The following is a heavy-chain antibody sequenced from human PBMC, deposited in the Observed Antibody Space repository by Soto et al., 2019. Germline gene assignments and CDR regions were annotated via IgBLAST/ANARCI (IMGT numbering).Heavy chain of an antibody. CDR2: IYSGGST. CDR1: GFTVSSNY. V-gene: IGHV3-53*01. CDR3: ARDEEDTIFGVAPPNYSYYYGMDV. Sequence: PGGSLRLSCAASGFTVSSNYMSWVRQAPGKGLEWVSVIYSGGSTYYADSVKGRFTISRDNAKNSLYLQMNSLRAEDTAVYYCARDEEDTIFGVAPPNYSYYYGMDVWGQGTTVTDYS. D-gene: IGHD3-3*01. J-gene: IGHJ6*02.